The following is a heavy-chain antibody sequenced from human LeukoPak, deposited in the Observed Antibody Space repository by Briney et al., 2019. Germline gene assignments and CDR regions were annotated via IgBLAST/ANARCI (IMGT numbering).Heavy chain of an antibody. CDR1: GGSLSGYY. V-gene: IGHV4-34*01. CDR3: ARAAIAVAGTGAFDI. CDR2: INHSGST. D-gene: IGHD6-19*01. Sequence: PSDTLSLTCSVYGGSLSGYYWSWIRQPPGKGLEWIGGINHSGSTNYNPSLKSRVTISVDTSKNQFSLKLSSVTAADTAVYYCARAAIAVAGTGAFDIWGQGTMVTVSS. J-gene: IGHJ3*02.